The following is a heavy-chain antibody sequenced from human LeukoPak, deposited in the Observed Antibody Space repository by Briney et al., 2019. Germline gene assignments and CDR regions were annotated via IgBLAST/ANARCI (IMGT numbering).Heavy chain of an antibody. CDR1: GGSISSYY. J-gene: IGHJ4*02. CDR3: ARGGAVATPVDY. CDR2: INYSGST. D-gene: IGHD5-12*01. V-gene: IGHV4-59*01. Sequence: SETLSLTCTVSGGSISSYYWSWIRQPPGKGLEWIGYINYSGSTNYNPSLKSRVTISVDTSKNQFSLKLSSVTAADTAVYYCARGGAVATPVDYWGQGTLVTVSS.